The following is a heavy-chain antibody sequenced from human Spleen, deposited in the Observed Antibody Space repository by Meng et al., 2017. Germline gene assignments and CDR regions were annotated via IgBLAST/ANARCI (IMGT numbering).Heavy chain of an antibody. CDR1: GGSISSNNW. D-gene: IGHD3-10*01. CDR3: ASQVFSGLNWFGP. CDR2: IYHSGST. J-gene: IGHJ5*02. Sequence: QGPRRGSGPGLEKPSGTLSLTCSVSGGSISSNNWWSWVRQPPGKGLEWIGEIYHSGSTNYNPSLKSRVTMSVDKSKNQFSLKLSSVTAADTAVYYCASQVFSGLNWFGPWGQGTLVTVSS. V-gene: IGHV4-4*02.